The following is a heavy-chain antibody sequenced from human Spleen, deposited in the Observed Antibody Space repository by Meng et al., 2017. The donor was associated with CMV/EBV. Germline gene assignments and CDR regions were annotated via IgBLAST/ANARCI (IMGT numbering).Heavy chain of an antibody. V-gene: IGHV4-34*01. D-gene: IGHD2-15*01. CDR2: INHSGST. J-gene: IGHJ4*02. Sequence: SETLSLTCAVYGGSFSGYYWSWIRQPPGKGLEWIGEINHSGSTNYNPSLKSRVTISVDTSKNQFSLKLSSVTAADTAVYYCVRVSWYYFDYWGQGTLVTVSS. CDR1: GGSFSGYY. CDR3: VRVSWYYFDY.